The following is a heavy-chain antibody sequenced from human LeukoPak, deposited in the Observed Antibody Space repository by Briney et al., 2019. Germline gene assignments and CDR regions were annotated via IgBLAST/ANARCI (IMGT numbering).Heavy chain of an antibody. CDR3: GRPRIAAAGNVYYMDV. Sequence: PGGSLRLSCAASGFTFTTYAMSWVRQAPGKGLDWVSAISSDGGSAYYADSVKGRFTVSRDNSKSTLYLQMNSLRAEDTALYYCGRPRIAAAGNVYYMDVWGKGTTVTVSS. CDR1: GFTFTTYA. D-gene: IGHD6-13*01. CDR2: ISSDGGSA. J-gene: IGHJ6*03. V-gene: IGHV3-23*01.